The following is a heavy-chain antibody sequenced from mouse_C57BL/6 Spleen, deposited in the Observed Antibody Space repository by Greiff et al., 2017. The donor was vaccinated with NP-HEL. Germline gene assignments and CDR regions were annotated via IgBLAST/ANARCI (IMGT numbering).Heavy chain of an antibody. CDR2: IHPNSGST. D-gene: IGHD2-4*01. CDR1: GYTFTSYW. CDR3: ARGYYDYSYAMDY. V-gene: IGHV1-64*01. J-gene: IGHJ4*01. Sequence: QVQLQQPGAELVKPGASVKLSCKASGYTFTSYWMHWVKQRPGQGLEWIGMIHPNSGSTNYNEKFKSKATLTVDKSSSTAYMQLSSLTSEDSAVYYCARGYYDYSYAMDYWGQRTSVTVSS.